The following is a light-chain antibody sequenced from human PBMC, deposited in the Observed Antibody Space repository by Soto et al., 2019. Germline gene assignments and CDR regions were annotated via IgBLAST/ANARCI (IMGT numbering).Light chain of an antibody. V-gene: IGLV1-44*01. CDR2: SNN. CDR1: RSNIGSNT. Sequence: QSVLTQPPSASGTPGQTVTISCSGTRSNIGSNTVNCYQQLPGTTPKLLIFSNNQRYSGVPDRFSGAKSGASAALAISGLQYEDEAHYHCAAWDDRRNGPVFGGGTKLTVL. CDR3: AAWDDRRNGPV. J-gene: IGLJ2*01.